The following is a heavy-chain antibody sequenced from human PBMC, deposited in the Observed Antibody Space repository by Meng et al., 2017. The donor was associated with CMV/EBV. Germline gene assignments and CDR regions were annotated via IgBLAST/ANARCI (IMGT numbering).Heavy chain of an antibody. V-gene: IGHV1-69*05. J-gene: IGHJ5*02. CDR1: GGTFSSYA. D-gene: IGHD2-15*01. CDR2: IIPIFGTA. CDR3: ARDMAILGFDP. Sequence: SCEASGGTFSSYAISWVRQAPGQGLEWMGGIIPIFGTANYAQKFQGRVTITTDESTSTAYMELSSLRSEDTAVYYCARDMAILGFDPWGQGTLVTVSS.